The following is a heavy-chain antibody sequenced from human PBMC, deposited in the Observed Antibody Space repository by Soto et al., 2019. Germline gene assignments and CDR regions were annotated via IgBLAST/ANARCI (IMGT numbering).Heavy chain of an antibody. CDR3: ARVTHARDVLRYFHWLSEFDP. D-gene: IGHD3-9*01. V-gene: IGHV1-8*01. CDR2: MNPNSGNT. Sequence: GASVKVSCKASGYTFTSYDINWVRQATGQGLEWMGWMNPNSGNTGYAQKFQGRVTMTRNTSISTAYMELSSLRSEDTAVYYCARVTHARDVLRYFHWLSEFDPWGQGTLVTVSS. CDR1: GYTFTSYD. J-gene: IGHJ5*02.